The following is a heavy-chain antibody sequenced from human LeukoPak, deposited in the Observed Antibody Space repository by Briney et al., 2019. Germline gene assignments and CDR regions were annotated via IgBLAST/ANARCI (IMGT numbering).Heavy chain of an antibody. Sequence: GRSLRLSCAATEFTFRSYGIHWVRQAPGKGLEWVAFIRYDGSKKYYTESVKGRFTISRDNSKYTLFLQMNSLRAEDTAVYYCATDQGGDPTAFRHWGQGTLVTVSS. V-gene: IGHV3-30*02. J-gene: IGHJ1*01. D-gene: IGHD2-21*02. CDR3: ATDQGGDPTAFRH. CDR2: IRYDGSKK. CDR1: EFTFRSYG.